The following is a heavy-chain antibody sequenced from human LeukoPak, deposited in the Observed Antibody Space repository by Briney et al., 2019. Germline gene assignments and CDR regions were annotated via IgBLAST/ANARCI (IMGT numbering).Heavy chain of an antibody. V-gene: IGHV4-59*01. CDR1: GVSISSYY. J-gene: IGHJ6*02. CDR2: IYYSGST. Sequence: SETLSLTCTVSGVSISSYYWSWIRQPPGKGLEWIGYIYYSGSTNYNPSLKSRATISVDTSKNQFSLKLSSVTAADTAVYYCARDLIVVVPAAPSEYYYYGMDVWGQGTTVTVSS. D-gene: IGHD2-2*01. CDR3: ARDLIVVVPAAPSEYYYYGMDV.